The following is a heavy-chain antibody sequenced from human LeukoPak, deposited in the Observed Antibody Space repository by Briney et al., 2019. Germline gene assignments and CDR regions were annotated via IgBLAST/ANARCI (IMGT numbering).Heavy chain of an antibody. D-gene: IGHD3-22*01. Sequence: KPSETLSLTCTVSGGSISSYYWSWIRQPPGKGLEWIGYIYYSGSTNYNPSLKSRVTISVDTSKNQFSLKLSSVTAADTAVYYCARNYYDSSGYGYWGQGTLVTVSS. CDR2: IYYSGST. CDR3: ARNYYDSSGYGY. CDR1: GGSISSYY. J-gene: IGHJ4*02. V-gene: IGHV4-59*01.